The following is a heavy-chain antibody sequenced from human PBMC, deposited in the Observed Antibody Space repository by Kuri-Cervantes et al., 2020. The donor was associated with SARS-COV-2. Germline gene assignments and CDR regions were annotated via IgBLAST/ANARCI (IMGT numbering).Heavy chain of an antibody. J-gene: IGHJ6*02. V-gene: IGHV3-43*01. CDR1: GFTFDDYT. D-gene: IGHD1-26*01. CDR3: AKGLGAIRGSYYYYGMDV. CDR2: ISWDGGST. Sequence: GGSLRLSCAASGFTFDDYTMHWVRQAPGKGLEWVSLISWDGGSTYYADSVKGRFTISRDNSKNSLYLQMNSLRTEDTALYYCAKGLGAIRGSYYYYGMDVWGQGTLVTVSS.